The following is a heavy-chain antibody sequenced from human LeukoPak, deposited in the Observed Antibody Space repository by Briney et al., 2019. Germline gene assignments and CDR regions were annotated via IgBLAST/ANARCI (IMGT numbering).Heavy chain of an antibody. CDR1: GGSISIYY. V-gene: IGHV4-59*08. Sequence: SETLSLTCTVSGGSISIYYWSWIRQPPGKGLEWIGYIYYSGSTNYNPSLKSRVTISVDTSKNQFSLKLSSVTAADTAVYYCARRAYSSGYDYWGQGTLVTVSS. CDR2: IYYSGST. CDR3: ARRAYSSGYDY. J-gene: IGHJ4*02. D-gene: IGHD6-19*01.